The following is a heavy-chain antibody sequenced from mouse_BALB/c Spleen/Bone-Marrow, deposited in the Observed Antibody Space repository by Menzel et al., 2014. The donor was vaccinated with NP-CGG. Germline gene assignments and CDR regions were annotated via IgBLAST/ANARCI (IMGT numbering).Heavy chain of an antibody. D-gene: IGHD4-1*01. Sequence: DVQLVESGGGLVKPGGSLKLSCAASGFTFSSYAMSWVRQTPEKRLEWVATISSGGNYTYYPDSVKGRFTISRDNAKNTLYLQMSSRRSEDTAMYYCASTGYFFDYWGQGTTLTVSS. CDR2: ISSGGNYT. CDR1: GFTFSSYA. CDR3: ASTGYFFDY. J-gene: IGHJ2*01. V-gene: IGHV5-9-3*01.